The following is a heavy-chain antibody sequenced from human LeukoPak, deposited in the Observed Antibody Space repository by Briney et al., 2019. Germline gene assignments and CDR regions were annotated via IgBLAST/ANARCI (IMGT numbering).Heavy chain of an antibody. CDR1: GYSFTSYW. Sequence: GESLKISCKGSGYSFTSYWIGWVRQLPGKGLEWMGIIYPGDSDTRYSPSFQGQVTISADKSISTAYLQWSSLQASDTAMYSGARVKWGYYVSSGYPDYWGQGTLVTVPS. CDR2: IYPGDSDT. CDR3: ARVKWGYYVSSGYPDY. V-gene: IGHV5-51*01. D-gene: IGHD3-22*01. J-gene: IGHJ4*02.